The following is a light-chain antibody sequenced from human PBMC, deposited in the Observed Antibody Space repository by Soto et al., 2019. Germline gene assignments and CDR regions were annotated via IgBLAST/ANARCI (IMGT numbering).Light chain of an antibody. J-gene: IGLJ2*01. CDR1: SSDVGGYDH. CDR3: CSYAGSSTVV. CDR2: EVT. V-gene: IGLV2-8*01. Sequence: QSALTQPPSASGSLGQSVTIPCTGTSSDVGGYDHVSWYQQHPGKAPKLMIYEVTKRPAGVPDRFSGSKSGNTASLTVSGLQAEDEADYYCCSYAGSSTVVFGGGTKVTVL.